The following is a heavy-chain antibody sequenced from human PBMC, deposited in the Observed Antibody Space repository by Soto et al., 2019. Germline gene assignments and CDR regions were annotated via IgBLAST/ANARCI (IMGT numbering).Heavy chain of an antibody. V-gene: IGHV4-59*01. CDR3: ARESEGGDLHDWFDP. Sequence: TLSLTCSVSGDSIGTYYWSWVRQPPGKGLEWLGFVHYSGSTQCNPSLKGRVTISVDMSKNQLSLKLRSVTAADTAVYYCARESEGGDLHDWFDPWGQGTPVAFSS. D-gene: IGHD3-16*01. CDR1: GDSIGTYY. J-gene: IGHJ5*02. CDR2: VHYSGST.